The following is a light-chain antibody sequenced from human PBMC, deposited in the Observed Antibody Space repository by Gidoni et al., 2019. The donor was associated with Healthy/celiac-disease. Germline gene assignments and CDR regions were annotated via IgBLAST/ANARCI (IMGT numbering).Light chain of an antibody. J-gene: IGKJ1*01. Sequence: ELVLTQSPGTLSLSPGARATLSCRASQSVSSSYLAWYQQEPGQAPRLLICGASSRAAGNPDRFSGSGSGTDFTLTISRLEPEDFAVYYCQRYGSSPPGTFSQGTRVEIK. V-gene: IGKV3-20*01. CDR3: QRYGSSPPGT. CDR1: QSVSSSY. CDR2: GAS.